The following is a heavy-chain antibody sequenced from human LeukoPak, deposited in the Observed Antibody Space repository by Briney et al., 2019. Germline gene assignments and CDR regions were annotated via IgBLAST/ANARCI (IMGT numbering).Heavy chain of an antibody. Sequence: ASVKVSCKASGYTFTSYDINWVRQATGQGLEWMGWMNPNSGNTGYAQTFRGRVTMTRNTSISTAYMELSSLRSEDTAVYYCARAPFRRPNQLQYYCDYWGQGTLVTVSS. J-gene: IGHJ4*02. CDR3: ARAPFRRPNQLQYYCDY. CDR2: MNPNSGNT. D-gene: IGHD2-2*01. CDR1: GYTFTSYD. V-gene: IGHV1-8*01.